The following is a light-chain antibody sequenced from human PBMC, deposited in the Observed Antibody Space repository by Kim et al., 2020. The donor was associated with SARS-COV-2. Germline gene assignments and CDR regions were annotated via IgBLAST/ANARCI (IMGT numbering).Light chain of an antibody. CDR1: QSISSY. V-gene: IGKV1-39*01. J-gene: IGKJ1*01. Sequence: SVGDRVNIPCRESQSISSYLNWYQQKPGKAPKLLIYAASSLQSGVPSRFSGSGSGTDFTLTISSLQPEDFATYYCQQSYSTPPWTFGQGTKVDIK. CDR2: AAS. CDR3: QQSYSTPPWT.